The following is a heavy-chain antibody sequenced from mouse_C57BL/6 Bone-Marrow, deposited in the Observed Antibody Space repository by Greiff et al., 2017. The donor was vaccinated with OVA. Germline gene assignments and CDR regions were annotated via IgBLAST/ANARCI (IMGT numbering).Heavy chain of an antibody. J-gene: IGHJ4*01. D-gene: IGHD2-1*01. CDR1: GFSLTSYG. CDR3: ARRDLIYYGNYNAMDY. Sequence: VKLVESGPGLVQPSQSLSITCTVSGFSLTSYGVHWVRQSPGKGLEWLGVIWSGGSTDYNAAFISRLSISKDNSKSQVFFKMNSLQADDTAIYYCARRDLIYYGNYNAMDYWGQGTSVTVSS. V-gene: IGHV2-2*01. CDR2: IWSGGST.